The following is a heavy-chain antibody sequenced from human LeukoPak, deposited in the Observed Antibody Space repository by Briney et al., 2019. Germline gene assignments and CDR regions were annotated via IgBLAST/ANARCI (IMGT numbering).Heavy chain of an antibody. Sequence: EASVKVSCKASGNTSNNYVFSWLRQAPGQGLEWMGRIIPFFDVTNYAQKFQGRVTITADKSTSTAYMELRSLRSDDTAVYYCASGVGAIPHFDYWGQGTLVTVSS. D-gene: IGHD1-26*01. CDR3: ASGVGAIPHFDY. J-gene: IGHJ4*02. CDR1: GNTSNNYV. CDR2: IIPFFDVT. V-gene: IGHV1-69*04.